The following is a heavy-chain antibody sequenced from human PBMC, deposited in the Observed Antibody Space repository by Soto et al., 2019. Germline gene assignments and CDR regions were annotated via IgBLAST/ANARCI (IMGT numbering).Heavy chain of an antibody. CDR3: AKDQLGIRSPFDI. Sequence: SGFTFSSYAMHWVRQAPGKGLEWVAVISYDGSNKYYADSVKGRFTISRDNSKNTLYLQMNSLRAEDTALYYCAKDQLGIRSPFDIWGQGTMVTVSS. J-gene: IGHJ3*02. D-gene: IGHD7-27*01. CDR1: GFTFSSYA. CDR2: ISYDGSNK. V-gene: IGHV3-30-3*02.